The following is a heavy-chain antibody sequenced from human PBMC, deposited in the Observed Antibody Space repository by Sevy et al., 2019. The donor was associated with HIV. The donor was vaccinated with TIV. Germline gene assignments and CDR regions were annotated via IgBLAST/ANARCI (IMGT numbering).Heavy chain of an antibody. D-gene: IGHD3-10*01. V-gene: IGHV3-48*01. CDR3: ARVPSTGRFGMDV. CDR1: GFIFKNYG. Sequence: GGSLRLSCAVSGFIFKNYGMHWVRQAPGKGLEWVSYIGTSSSTIYYADSVRGRFTISRDNGKNSLYLQMSSLRAADTALYYCARVPSTGRFGMDVWGQGTTVTVSS. CDR2: IGTSSSTI. J-gene: IGHJ6*02.